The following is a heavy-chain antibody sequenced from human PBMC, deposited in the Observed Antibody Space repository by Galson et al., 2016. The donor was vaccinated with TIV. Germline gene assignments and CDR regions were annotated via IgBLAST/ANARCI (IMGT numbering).Heavy chain of an antibody. D-gene: IGHD1-1*01. Sequence: QSGAEVKKPGESLKISCKGSGYSFTGSWIDWVRQVPGKGLEWMGVIYPGDSDTKYSPAFPGHVTLSVDTSISTAFLEWSSLRASDTAIYYCARRGREETNEGGLDVWGQGTTVTVSS. CDR1: GYSFTGSW. CDR3: ARRGREETNEGGLDV. J-gene: IGHJ6*02. CDR2: IYPGDSDT. V-gene: IGHV5-51*01.